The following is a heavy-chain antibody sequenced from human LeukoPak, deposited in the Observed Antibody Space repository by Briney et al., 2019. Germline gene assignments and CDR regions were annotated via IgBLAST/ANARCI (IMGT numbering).Heavy chain of an antibody. J-gene: IGHJ3*02. Sequence: PSETLSLTCTVSGGSISSGSYYWSWIRQPAGKGLEWIGRIYTSGSTNYNPSLKSRVTISVDKSKNQFSLKLSSVTAADTAVYYCARDKFPLVGATGDDGFDIWGQGTMVIVSS. CDR2: IYTSGST. CDR1: GGSISSGSYY. CDR3: ARDKFPLVGATGDDGFDI. D-gene: IGHD1-26*01. V-gene: IGHV4-61*02.